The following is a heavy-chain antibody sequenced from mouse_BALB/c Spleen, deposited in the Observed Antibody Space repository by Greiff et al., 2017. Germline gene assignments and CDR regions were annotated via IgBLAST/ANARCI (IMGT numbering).Heavy chain of an antibody. J-gene: IGHJ2*01. CDR1: GFDFSRYW. Sequence: EVKLVESGGGLVQPGGSLKLSCAASGFDFSRYWMSWVRQAPGKGLEWIGEINPDSSTINYTPSLKDKFIISRDNAKNTLYLQMSKVRSEDTALYYCARHIYYDYDGDYFDYWGQGTTLTVSS. V-gene: IGHV4-1*02. CDR2: INPDSSTI. CDR3: ARHIYYDYDGDYFDY. D-gene: IGHD2-4*01.